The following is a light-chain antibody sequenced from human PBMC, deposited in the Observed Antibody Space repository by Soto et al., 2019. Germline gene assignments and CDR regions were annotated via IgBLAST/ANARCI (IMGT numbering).Light chain of an antibody. CDR3: QQYNSYSGT. J-gene: IGKJ1*01. CDR2: DAS. CDR1: QSISSW. Sequence: IQLTQSPSTLSASVGGRVTLTCLARQSISSWLAWYQQKPGKAPKLLIYDASSWESGIPSRFSGSGSGTEFTLTISSLQPEDFAIYYCQQYNSYSGTFGQGTKVDI. V-gene: IGKV1-5*01.